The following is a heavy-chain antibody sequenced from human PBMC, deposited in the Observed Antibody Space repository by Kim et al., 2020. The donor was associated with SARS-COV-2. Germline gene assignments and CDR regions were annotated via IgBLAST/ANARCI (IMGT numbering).Heavy chain of an antibody. CDR3: ARGPLGEGIRATKGYFDL. Sequence: GGSLRLSCAASGFTFSSYDMHWVRQGSEKGLEWVSSIGTEADTYYPDSVKDRFTISRENAKDSFYLQMNSLRAEDTAVYYCARGPLGEGIRATKGYFDLWGRGTVVTVS. J-gene: IGHJ2*01. CDR1: GFTFSSYD. D-gene: IGHD3-16*01. V-gene: IGHV3-13*04. CDR2: IGTEADT.